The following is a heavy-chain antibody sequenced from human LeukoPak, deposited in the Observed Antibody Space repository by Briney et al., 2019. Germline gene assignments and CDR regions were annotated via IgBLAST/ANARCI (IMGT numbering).Heavy chain of an antibody. V-gene: IGHV3-23*01. CDR2: ISGSGGTT. Sequence: GGSLRLSCAASGFTFSTYGMSWVRQAPGKGLEWVSAISGSGGTTYYADSVKGRFAISRDNSKNTLYLQMNSLRAEDTAVYYCARTPLYSSPEDYWGQGTLVTVSS. CDR1: GFTFSTYG. CDR3: ARTPLYSSPEDY. J-gene: IGHJ4*02. D-gene: IGHD6-13*01.